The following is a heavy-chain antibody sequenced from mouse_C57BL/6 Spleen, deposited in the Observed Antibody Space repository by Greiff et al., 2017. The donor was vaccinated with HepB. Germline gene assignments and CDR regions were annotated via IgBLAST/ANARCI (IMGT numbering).Heavy chain of an antibody. V-gene: IGHV2-2*01. J-gene: IGHJ2*01. CDR3: ARNPDYYGSYYFDY. CDR2: IWSGGST. D-gene: IGHD1-1*01. CDR1: GFSLTSYG. Sequence: QVQLQQSGPGLVQPSQSLSITCTVSGFSLTSYGVHWVRQSPGKGLEWLGVIWSGGSTDYNAAFISRLSISKDNSKSQVFFKMNSLQAGDTAIYYCARNPDYYGSYYFDYWGQGTTLTVSS.